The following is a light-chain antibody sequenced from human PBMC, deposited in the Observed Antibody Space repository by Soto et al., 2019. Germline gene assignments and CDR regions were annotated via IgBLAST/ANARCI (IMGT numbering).Light chain of an antibody. Sequence: ELVLTQSPATQSLSPGERDTLSCRASQSVRRYLTWYQQKPAHAPSLLTYDASNRATGIPARFSGSGSGTDFPLTISSPEPEDFAVYYCQQRSNWPPRITFGQGTRLEI. CDR1: QSVRRY. CDR2: DAS. V-gene: IGKV3-11*01. J-gene: IGKJ5*01. CDR3: QQRSNWPPRIT.